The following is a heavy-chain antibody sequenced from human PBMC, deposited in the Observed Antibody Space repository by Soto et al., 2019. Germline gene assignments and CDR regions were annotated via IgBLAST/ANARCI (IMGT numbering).Heavy chain of an antibody. Sequence: QVRLVQSGAEVKKPGASVKVSCKASGYTFTSYYLHWVRQAPGQGLEWMGIMNPSDGSTSYTQKFQGRITMTRATSTRTVYMEMNILTSEDTAVYYCVRSTIIHAFDIWGQGTMVTVSS. V-gene: IGHV1-46*01. D-gene: IGHD2-2*01. CDR2: MNPSDGST. CDR3: VRSTIIHAFDI. J-gene: IGHJ3*02. CDR1: GYTFTSYY.